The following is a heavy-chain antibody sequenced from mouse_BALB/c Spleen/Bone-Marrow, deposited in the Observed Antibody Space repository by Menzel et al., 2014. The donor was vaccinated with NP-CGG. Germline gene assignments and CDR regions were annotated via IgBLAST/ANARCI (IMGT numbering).Heavy chain of an antibody. V-gene: IGHV1-82*01. J-gene: IGHJ4*01. CDR3: TRRSLLSDYYSMDY. D-gene: IGHD2-10*01. CDR1: GYAFSSSW. CDR2: IYPGDGDT. Sequence: QVQLQQSGPELVKPGASVKISCKASGYAFSSSWMNWVKQRPGQGLEWIGRIYPGDGDTKYNGKFKGKATLTADKSSSTAYMQLNSLTSEDSAVYYCTRRSLLSDYYSMDYWGQGTSVTVSS.